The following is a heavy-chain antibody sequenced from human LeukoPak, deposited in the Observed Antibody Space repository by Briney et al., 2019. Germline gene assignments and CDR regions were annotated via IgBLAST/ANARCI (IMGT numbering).Heavy chain of an antibody. Sequence: GRIIPILGIANYAQKFQGRVTITADKSTSTAYMELSSLRSEDTAVYYCARVSRVPADGMDVWGQGTTVTVSS. CDR2: IIPILGIA. J-gene: IGHJ6*02. V-gene: IGHV1-69*04. D-gene: IGHD2-2*01. CDR3: ARVSRVPADGMDV.